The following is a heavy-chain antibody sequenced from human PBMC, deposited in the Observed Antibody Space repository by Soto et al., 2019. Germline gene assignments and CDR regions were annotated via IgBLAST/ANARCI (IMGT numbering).Heavy chain of an antibody. D-gene: IGHD3-9*01. Sequence: ASVKVSCKASGYTFTGYYMHWVRQAPGQGLEWMGWINPNSGGTNYAQKFQGWVTMTRDTSISTAYIELSRLRSDDTAVYYCARDFSYDILPGVAFDIWGQGTMVTVSS. CDR2: INPNSGGT. V-gene: IGHV1-2*04. CDR1: GYTFTGYY. J-gene: IGHJ3*02. CDR3: ARDFSYDILPGVAFDI.